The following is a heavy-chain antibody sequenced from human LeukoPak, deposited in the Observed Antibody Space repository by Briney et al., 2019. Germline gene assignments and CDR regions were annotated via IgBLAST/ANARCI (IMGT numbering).Heavy chain of an antibody. CDR1: GGTFSRYA. Sequence: EASVKVSCKASGGTFSRYAISWVRQAPGQGLEWVGGIIPTFGTVHYAQKFQGRVTITTDEYTSTAYTELSSLTSEDTAFFYYMRGSTSSIWYSWFDPWGQGTLVTVSS. J-gene: IGHJ5*02. CDR3: MRGSTSSIWYSWFDP. CDR2: IIPTFGTV. D-gene: IGHD6-13*01. V-gene: IGHV1-69*05.